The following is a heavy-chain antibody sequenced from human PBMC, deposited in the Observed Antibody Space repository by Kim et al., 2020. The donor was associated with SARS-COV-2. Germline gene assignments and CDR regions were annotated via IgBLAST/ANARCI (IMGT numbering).Heavy chain of an antibody. CDR1: GGSISSGGYY. V-gene: IGHV4-31*03. CDR2: IYYSGST. CDR3: AREASYGYSGADY. Sequence: SETLSLTCTVSGGSISSGGYYWSWIRQHPGKGLEWIGYIYYSGSTYYNPSLKSRVTISVDTSKNQFSLKLSSVTAADTAVYYCAREASYGYSGADYWGQGTLVTVSS. J-gene: IGHJ4*02. D-gene: IGHD5-18*01.